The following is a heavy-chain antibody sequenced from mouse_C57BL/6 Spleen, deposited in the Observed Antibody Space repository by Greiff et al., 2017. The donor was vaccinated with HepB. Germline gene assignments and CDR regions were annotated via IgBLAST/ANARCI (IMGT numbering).Heavy chain of an antibody. Sequence: VKVVESGAELMKPGASVKLSCKATGYTFTGYWIEWVKQRPGHGLEWIGEILPGSGSTNYNEKFKGKATFTVDTSSNTAYMQLSSLTTEDSAIYYCAREEFYYDYDDFDYWGQGTTLTVSS. CDR3: AREEFYYDYDDFDY. CDR1: GYTFTGYW. D-gene: IGHD2-4*01. CDR2: ILPGSGST. V-gene: IGHV1-9*01. J-gene: IGHJ2*01.